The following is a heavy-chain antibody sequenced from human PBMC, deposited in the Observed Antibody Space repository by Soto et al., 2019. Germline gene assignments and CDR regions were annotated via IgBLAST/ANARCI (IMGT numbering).Heavy chain of an antibody. Sequence: EVQLVEAGGGLVQPGESLRLSCAASGFTFRNYGMSWVRQAPGKGLEWLSAIIGIGDTAYYADSVRGRFTISRDNSKNTLYLQLNDLGAEDTAIYYCAKDYDYGASLPFDYWGQGTRVTVSS. D-gene: IGHD4-17*01. J-gene: IGHJ4*02. CDR2: IIGIGDTA. CDR3: AKDYDYGASLPFDY. V-gene: IGHV3-23*04. CDR1: GFTFRNYG.